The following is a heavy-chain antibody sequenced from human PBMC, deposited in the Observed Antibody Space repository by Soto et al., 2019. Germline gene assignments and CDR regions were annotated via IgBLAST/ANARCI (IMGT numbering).Heavy chain of an antibody. Sequence: PSETLSLTCTVSGGSISSGDYYWSWIRQPPGKGLEWIGYIYYSGSTYYNPSLKSRVTISVDTSKNQFSLKLSSVTAADTAVYYCARDRGADYYDSSGPPPAFDIWGQGTMVTVSS. CDR2: IYYSGST. V-gene: IGHV4-30-4*01. D-gene: IGHD3-22*01. J-gene: IGHJ3*02. CDR3: ARDRGADYYDSSGPPPAFDI. CDR1: GGSISSGDYY.